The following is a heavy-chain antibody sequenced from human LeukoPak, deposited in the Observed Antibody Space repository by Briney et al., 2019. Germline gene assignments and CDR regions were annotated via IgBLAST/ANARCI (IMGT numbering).Heavy chain of an antibody. V-gene: IGHV5-51*01. CDR3: ARPRGYYYDSSGYYEFYYFDY. D-gene: IGHD3-22*01. CDR1: GYSFTSYW. CDR2: IYPGDSDT. Sequence: GESLEISCKGSGYSFTSYWIGWVRQMPGKGLEWMGIIYPGDSDTRYSPSFQGQVTISADKSISTAYLQWSSLKASDTAMYYCARPRGYYYDSSGYYEFYYFDYWGQGTLVTVSS. J-gene: IGHJ4*02.